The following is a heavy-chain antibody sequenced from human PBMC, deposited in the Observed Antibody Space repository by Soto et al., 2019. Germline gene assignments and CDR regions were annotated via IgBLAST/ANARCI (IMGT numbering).Heavy chain of an antibody. CDR1: GFTFSSYA. Sequence: GGSLRLSCAASGFTFSSYAMSWGRQAPGKGLEWVSAISGSGGSTYYADSVKGRFTISRDNSKNTLYLQMNSLRAEDTAVYYCANFRSCPDRGQSPPVWGQGTLVPVSS. J-gene: IGHJ4*02. V-gene: IGHV3-23*01. CDR2: ISGSGGST. CDR3: ANFRSCPDRGQSPPV. D-gene: IGHD2-15*01.